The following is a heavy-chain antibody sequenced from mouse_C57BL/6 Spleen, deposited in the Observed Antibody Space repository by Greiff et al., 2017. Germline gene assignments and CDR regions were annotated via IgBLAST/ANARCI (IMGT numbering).Heavy chain of an antibody. CDR1: GFTFSSYA. J-gene: IGHJ1*03. Sequence: EVKLMESGGGLVKPGGSLKLSCAASGFTFSSYAMSWVRQTPEKRLEWVATISDGGSYTYYPDNVKGRFTISRDNAKNNLYLQMSHLKSEDTAMYYCARGGYYGSSYGYFDVWGTGTTVTVSS. CDR2: ISDGGSYT. CDR3: ARGGYYGSSYGYFDV. V-gene: IGHV5-4*03. D-gene: IGHD1-1*01.